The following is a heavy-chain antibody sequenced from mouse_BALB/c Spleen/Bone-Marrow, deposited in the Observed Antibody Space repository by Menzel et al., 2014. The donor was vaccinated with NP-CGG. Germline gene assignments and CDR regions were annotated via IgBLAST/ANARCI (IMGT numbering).Heavy chain of an antibody. CDR3: ARQGVYYGKSYYAMDY. CDR2: ISNGGGST. J-gene: IGHJ4*01. Sequence: DVQLQESGGGLVQPGGSLKLSCAASGFTFSSYTMSWVRQTPEKRLEWVAYISNGGGSTYFPDTVKGRFTISRDNAKNTLCLKVSSLKSEDTAMYYCARQGVYYGKSYYAMDYWGQGTSVTVSS. V-gene: IGHV5-12-2*01. CDR1: GFTFSSYT. D-gene: IGHD2-1*01.